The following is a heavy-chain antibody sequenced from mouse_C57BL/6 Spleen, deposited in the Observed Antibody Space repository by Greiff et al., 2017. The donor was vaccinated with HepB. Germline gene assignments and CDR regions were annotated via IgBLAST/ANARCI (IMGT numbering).Heavy chain of an antibody. CDR2: FYPGSGSI. V-gene: IGHV1-62-2*01. CDR3: ARHPRDYYYGSSFDY. Sequence: QVHVKQSGAELVKPGASVKLSCKASGYTFTEYTIHWVKQRSGQGLEWIGWFYPGSGSIKYNEKFKDKATLTADKSSSTVYMELSRLTSEDSAVYFCARHPRDYYYGSSFDYWGQGTTLTVSS. CDR1: GYTFTEYT. J-gene: IGHJ2*01. D-gene: IGHD1-1*01.